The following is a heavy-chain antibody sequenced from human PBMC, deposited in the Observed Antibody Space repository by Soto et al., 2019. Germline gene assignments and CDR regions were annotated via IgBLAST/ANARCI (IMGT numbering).Heavy chain of an antibody. J-gene: IGHJ4*02. V-gene: IGHV3-23*01. Sequence: PGDSLILSCAASGFTFNNYAINWVRQSPGKGLEWVSVISGSAGSTYYADSVKGRFTITRDNSKNTLYLQMSSLRVEDTAVYYCAKAGGAAGTVDYFDYWGQGTLVTVSS. D-gene: IGHD6-13*01. CDR3: AKAGGAAGTVDYFDY. CDR2: ISGSAGST. CDR1: GFTFNNYA.